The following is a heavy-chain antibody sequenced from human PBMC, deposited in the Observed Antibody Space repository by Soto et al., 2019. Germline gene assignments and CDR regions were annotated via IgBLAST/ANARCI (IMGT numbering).Heavy chain of an antibody. V-gene: IGHV4-34*01. CDR3: ARHWDYNWFDP. J-gene: IGHJ5*02. CDR1: GGSFSGYY. D-gene: IGHD1-26*01. Sequence: PSETLSLTCAVYGGSFSGYYWSWIRQPPGKGLEWIGDINHSGSTNYNPSLKSRVTISVDTSKNQFSLKLSSVTAADTAVYYCARHWDYNWFDPWGRGILVTVSS. CDR2: INHSGST.